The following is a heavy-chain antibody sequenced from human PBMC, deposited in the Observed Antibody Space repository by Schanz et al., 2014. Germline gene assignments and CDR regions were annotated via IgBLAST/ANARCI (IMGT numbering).Heavy chain of an antibody. J-gene: IGHJ5*02. CDR1: GFNFITFA. Sequence: EVHLVESGGGLVQPGGSLRLSCAASGFNFITFAMSWVRQAPGKGPEWVSAIGGDASRTYYADSVKGRFTISRDNSKTTLYPQMNSLGADDTAVYYGARAPPLVRGIAGWFGPWGQGSLVTVSS. V-gene: IGHV3-23*04. D-gene: IGHD3-10*01. CDR2: IGGDASRT. CDR3: ARAPPLVRGIAGWFGP.